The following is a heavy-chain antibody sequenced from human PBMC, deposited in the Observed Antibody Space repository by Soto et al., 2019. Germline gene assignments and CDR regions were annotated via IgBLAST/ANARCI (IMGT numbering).Heavy chain of an antibody. CDR3: AREEDIVVVPAVYYYGMDV. CDR2: ISAYNGNT. CDR1: GYTFTSYG. Sequence: SVKVSCKASGYTFTSYGISWVRQAPGQGLEWMGWISAYNGNTNYAQKLQGRVTMATDTSTSTAYMELRSLRSDDTAVYYCAREEDIVVVPAVYYYGMDVWGQGTTVTVSS. V-gene: IGHV1-18*01. J-gene: IGHJ6*02. D-gene: IGHD2-2*01.